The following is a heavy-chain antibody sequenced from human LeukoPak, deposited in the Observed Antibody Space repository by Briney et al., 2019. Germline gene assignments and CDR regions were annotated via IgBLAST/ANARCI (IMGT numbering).Heavy chain of an antibody. CDR2: INSDGSST. Sequence: GGSLRLSCAASGFTFSSYWMHWVRHAPGKGLVWVSRINSDGSSTSYADSVKGRFTISRDNSKNTLYLQMNSPRAEDTAVYYCASGGFEGWYDYWGQGTLVTVSS. V-gene: IGHV3-74*01. J-gene: IGHJ4*02. CDR1: GFTFSSYW. CDR3: ASGGFEGWYDY. D-gene: IGHD6-19*01.